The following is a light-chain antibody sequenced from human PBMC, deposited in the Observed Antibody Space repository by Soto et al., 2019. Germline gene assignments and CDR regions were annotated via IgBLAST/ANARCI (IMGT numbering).Light chain of an antibody. J-gene: IGKJ2*01. CDR2: GAS. CDR1: QSVTSNY. CDR3: QQYGSSPGT. V-gene: IGKV3-20*01. Sequence: EIVLTQSPGTLSLSPGERATLSCRASQSVTSNYLAWYQQKFGQAPRLLIYGASSRATGIPDRFSGSGSGTDFTLTISRLEPEDFAVYYCQQYGSSPGTFGQGAKLVIK.